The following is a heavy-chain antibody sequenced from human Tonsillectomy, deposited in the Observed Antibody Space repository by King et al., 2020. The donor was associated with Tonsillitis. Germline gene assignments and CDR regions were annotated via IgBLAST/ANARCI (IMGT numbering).Heavy chain of an antibody. J-gene: IGHJ4*02. V-gene: IGHV4-59*01. CDR2: SYYSGST. CDR1: GGPINNYY. Sequence: QLQESGPGLMKPSETLSLTCAVSGGPINNYYWGWFRQSPGKGLEFIGYSYYSGSTYYNPSLRGRVTISVDRSKNQFSLNLYSVTAADTAVYYCARYREIGSCGVDCYLEDWRQGPLVTVSS. CDR3: ARYREIGSCGVDCYLED. D-gene: IGHD2-21*01.